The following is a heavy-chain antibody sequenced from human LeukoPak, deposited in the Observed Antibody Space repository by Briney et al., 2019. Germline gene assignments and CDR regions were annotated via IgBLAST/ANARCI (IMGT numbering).Heavy chain of an antibody. J-gene: IGHJ4*02. Sequence: PSETLSLTCSVSGGSINGGSYYWSWIRQPAGKPLEWIGHIFTTGSTSYNPSLRTRVTISEDSSKDQFSLNLKSVTAADTAVYYCARARGSYSAVDYWGQGTLVTVSS. CDR1: GGSINGGSYY. CDR2: IFTTGST. CDR3: ARARGSYSAVDY. V-gene: IGHV4-61*09. D-gene: IGHD1-26*01.